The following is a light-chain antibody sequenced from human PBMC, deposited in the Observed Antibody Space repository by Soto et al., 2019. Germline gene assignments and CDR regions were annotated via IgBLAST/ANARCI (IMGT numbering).Light chain of an antibody. CDR1: QSVSGY. V-gene: IGKV3-11*01. CDR2: DAS. CDR3: QQHLGRHT. J-gene: IGKJ1*01. Sequence: EIVLTQSPGTLSLYPGERATLSCRASQSVSGYLVWYQQKPGQAPRLLIYDASTRAAGIPARFIGSGSGTDFTLTISSLEPEDSAVYYCQQHLGRHTFGQGTKGDIK.